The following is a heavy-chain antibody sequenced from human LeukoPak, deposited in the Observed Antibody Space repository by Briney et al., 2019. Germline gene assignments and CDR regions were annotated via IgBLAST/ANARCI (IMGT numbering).Heavy chain of an antibody. J-gene: IGHJ4*02. CDR1: GFTFSPYT. D-gene: IGHD4-17*01. Sequence: GGSLTLSCAASGFTFSPYTMIWLRQAPGKGLEWVSAISGSGGSTYYPDSVKGRVTISRDNSKNTLYLQINSLRAEDTAVYYCAKDHASVTSDYFDYWGQGALVTVSS. CDR2: ISGSGGST. CDR3: AKDHASVTSDYFDY. V-gene: IGHV3-23*01.